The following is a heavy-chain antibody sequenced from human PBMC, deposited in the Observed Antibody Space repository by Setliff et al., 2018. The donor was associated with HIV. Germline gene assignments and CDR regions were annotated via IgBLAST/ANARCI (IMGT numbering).Heavy chain of an antibody. J-gene: IGHJ4*02. CDR3: ARDHGDWWWFFDS. Sequence: PGGSLRLSCAASGFPFGRSAMTWVRQAPGKGPECVSVISANGGASKYEDSVAGRFTISRDNSKNTLYLQMESLRAEGTAVYYCARDHGDWWWFFDSWGQGTRVTAPQ. V-gene: IGHV3-23*01. CDR2: ISANGGAS. CDR1: GFPFGRSA. D-gene: IGHD2-15*01.